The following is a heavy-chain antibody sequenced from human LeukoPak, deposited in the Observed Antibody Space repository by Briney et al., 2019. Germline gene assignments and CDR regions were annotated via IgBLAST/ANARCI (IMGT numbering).Heavy chain of an antibody. Sequence: GGSLRLSCAASGFTFSNYAMHWVRQAPGKGLEWVSSFSGSGGSTYYADSVKGRFTISRDNSKNTLYLQMISLRAEDTAVYYCAKSGYNRFDYWGQGTLVTVSS. D-gene: IGHD5-24*01. J-gene: IGHJ4*02. CDR3: AKSGYNRFDY. CDR2: FSGSGGST. V-gene: IGHV3-23*01. CDR1: GFTFSNYA.